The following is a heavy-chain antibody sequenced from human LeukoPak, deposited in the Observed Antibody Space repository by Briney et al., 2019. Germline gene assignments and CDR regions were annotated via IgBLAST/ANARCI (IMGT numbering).Heavy chain of an antibody. CDR1: GGTFISYA. Sequence: SVKVSCKASGGTFISYAISWVRQAPGQGLEWMGGIIPIFGTANYAQKFQGRVTITTDESTSTAYMELSSLRSEDTAVYYCASVRSSSSPRRYNWFDPWGQGTLVTVSS. CDR3: ASVRSSSSPRRYNWFDP. CDR2: IIPIFGTA. V-gene: IGHV1-69*05. D-gene: IGHD6-13*01. J-gene: IGHJ5*02.